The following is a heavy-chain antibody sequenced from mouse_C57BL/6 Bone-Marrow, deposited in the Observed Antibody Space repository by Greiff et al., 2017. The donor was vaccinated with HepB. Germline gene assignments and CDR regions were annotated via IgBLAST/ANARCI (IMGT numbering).Heavy chain of an antibody. J-gene: IGHJ3*01. CDR2: ISSGGDYI. Sequence: EVQLQESGEGLVKPGGSLKLSCAASGFTFSSYAMSWVRQTPEKRLEWVAYISSGGDYIYYADTVKGRFTISRDNARNTLYLQMSSLKSEDTAMYYCTREGDIYDYDAGFAYWGQGTLVTVSA. CDR1: GFTFSSYA. CDR3: TREGDIYDYDAGFAY. V-gene: IGHV5-9-1*02. D-gene: IGHD2-4*01.